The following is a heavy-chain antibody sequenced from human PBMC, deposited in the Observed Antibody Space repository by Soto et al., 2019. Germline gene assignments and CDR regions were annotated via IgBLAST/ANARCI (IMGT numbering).Heavy chain of an antibody. CDR1: GYTFTSYA. J-gene: IGHJ2*01. CDR2: INAGNGNT. Sequence: ASVKVSCKASGYTFTSYAMHWVRQAPGQRLEWMVWINAGNGNTKYSQKFQGRVTITRDTSASTAYMELSSLRSEDTAVYYCARDHATYYYDSSGYYPTRYFDLWGRGTLVTVSS. D-gene: IGHD3-22*01. CDR3: ARDHATYYYDSSGYYPTRYFDL. V-gene: IGHV1-3*01.